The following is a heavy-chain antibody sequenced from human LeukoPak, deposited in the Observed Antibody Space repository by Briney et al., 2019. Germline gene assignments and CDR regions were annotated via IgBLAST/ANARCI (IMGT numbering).Heavy chain of an antibody. J-gene: IGHJ4*02. Sequence: SETLSPTCTVSGGSISSYYWSWIRQPPGKGLEWIGYIYYSGSTNYNPSLKSRVTISVDTSKNQFSLKLSSVTAADTAVYYCARSSITIFGVVILFDYWGQGTLVTVSS. CDR2: IYYSGST. CDR3: ARSSITIFGVVILFDY. CDR1: GGSISSYY. D-gene: IGHD3-3*01. V-gene: IGHV4-59*01.